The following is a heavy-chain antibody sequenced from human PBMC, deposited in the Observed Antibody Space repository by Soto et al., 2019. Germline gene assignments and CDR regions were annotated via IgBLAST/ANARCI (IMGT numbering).Heavy chain of an antibody. CDR1: GFTFRNYA. D-gene: IGHD3-3*01. J-gene: IGHJ6*02. V-gene: IGHV3-23*01. CDR2: VGGDGGSA. Sequence: GGSLRLSCAASGFTFRNYAMSWVRQAPGKGLEWVSAVGGDGGSAFYADSVKGRFTISRDNSRNTLYLQMNSLRAEDTAVYYCAKFFLSGYIYYGMDVWGQGTTVTVSS. CDR3: AKFFLSGYIYYGMDV.